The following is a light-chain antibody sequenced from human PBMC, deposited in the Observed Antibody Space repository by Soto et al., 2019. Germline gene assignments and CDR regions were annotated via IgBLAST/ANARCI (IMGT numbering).Light chain of an antibody. V-gene: IGLV1-47*01. CDR3: ASWDDSLNGPV. CDR2: RND. CDR1: SSNIGSTF. J-gene: IGLJ2*01. Sequence: QSVLTQPPSASGTPGQRVTISCSGSSSNIGSTFVSWYQQLPGTAPKLLIYRNDQRPSGVPDRFSASKSGTSASLAISGLRSEDEADYYCASWDDSLNGPVFGGGTKLTVL.